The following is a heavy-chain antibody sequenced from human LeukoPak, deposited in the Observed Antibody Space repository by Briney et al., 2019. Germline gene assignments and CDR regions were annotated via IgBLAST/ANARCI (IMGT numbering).Heavy chain of an antibody. D-gene: IGHD2-15*01. J-gene: IGHJ3*02. CDR3: ARDLRGGLDAFAI. CDR2: IYYSGST. Sequence: SETLSLTCTVSGGSISSYYWRWIRQPPGKGLEWIGYIYYSGSTNYNPSLKSRVTISVDTSKNQFSLKLSSVTAADTAVYYCARDLRGGLDAFAIWGQGTMVTVSS. V-gene: IGHV4-59*01. CDR1: GGSISSYY.